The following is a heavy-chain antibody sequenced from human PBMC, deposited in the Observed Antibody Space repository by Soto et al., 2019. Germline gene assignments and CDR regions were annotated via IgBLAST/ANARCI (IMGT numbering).Heavy chain of an antibody. CDR2: IYYTGST. D-gene: IGHD6-19*01. V-gene: IGHV4-30-4*01. J-gene: IGHJ5*02. CDR3: ARAEFNSVWFPFAA. CDR1: GVSINAGDYF. Sequence: QVRLEESGPGLVKPSQTLSLTCTVSGVSINAGDYFWSWIRQPPGKGLEWMGYIYYTGSTYYNPSLIRRIPMSLDMSKTQFSLRLTSVTAADTALYFCARAEFNSVWFPFAAWGPGAPVIVSS.